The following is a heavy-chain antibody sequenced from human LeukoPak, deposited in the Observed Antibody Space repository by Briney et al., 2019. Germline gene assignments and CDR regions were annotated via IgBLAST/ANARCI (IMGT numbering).Heavy chain of an antibody. CDR2: ISAYNGNT. CDR3: ARDGSATYYYDSSGYYPGDY. CDR1: GYTFTSYG. J-gene: IGHJ4*02. V-gene: IGHV1-18*01. Sequence: GASVKVSCKASGYTFTSYGISWVRQAPGQGLEWMGWISAYNGNTNYAQKLQGRVTMTTDTSTSTAHMELRSLRSDDTAVYYCARDGSATYYYDSSGYYPGDYWGQGTLVTVSS. D-gene: IGHD3-22*01.